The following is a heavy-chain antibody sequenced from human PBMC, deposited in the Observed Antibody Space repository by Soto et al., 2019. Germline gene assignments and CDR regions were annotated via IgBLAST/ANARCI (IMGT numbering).Heavy chain of an antibody. Sequence: ASVKVSCKASGYTFTSHYIHWVRQAPGQRLEWMGMINPSGGLTTYAQEFQGRVIMTRDTSTSTVYMEVSSLRSEDTAVYYCARAYSSSSPFDSWGQGTLVTVSS. J-gene: IGHJ4*02. D-gene: IGHD6-6*01. CDR1: GYTFTSHY. CDR3: ARAYSSSSPFDS. CDR2: INPSGGLT. V-gene: IGHV1-46*01.